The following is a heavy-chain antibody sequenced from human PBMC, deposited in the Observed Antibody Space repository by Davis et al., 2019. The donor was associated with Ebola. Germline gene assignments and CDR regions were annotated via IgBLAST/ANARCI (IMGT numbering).Heavy chain of an antibody. CDR2: IYPGDSDT. CDR3: ARLSCISTSCRTNFRYYGMDV. V-gene: IGHV5-51*01. Sequence: PGGSLRPSCKSSGHRITSSWNGWVRQMPGKGLEWMGIIYPGDSDTRYSPSFQGQVTISADKSISTAYLQWSSLKASDTAMYYCARLSCISTSCRTNFRYYGMDVWGQGTTVTVSS. D-gene: IGHD2-2*01. CDR1: GHRITSSW. J-gene: IGHJ6*02.